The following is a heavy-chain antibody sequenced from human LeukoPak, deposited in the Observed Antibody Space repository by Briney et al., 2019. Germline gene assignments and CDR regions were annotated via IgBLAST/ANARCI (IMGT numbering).Heavy chain of an antibody. J-gene: IGHJ5*02. CDR3: ATAKVIFGVVNNWFDP. V-gene: IGHV1-24*01. CDR2: FDPEDGET. Sequence: ASVKVSCKVSGYTLTELSMHWVRQAPGKGLEWMGGFDPEDGETIYAQKFQGRVTMTEDTSTDTAYMELSSLRSEDTAVYYCATAKVIFGVVNNWFDPWGQGTLVTVSS. CDR1: GYTLTELS. D-gene: IGHD3-3*01.